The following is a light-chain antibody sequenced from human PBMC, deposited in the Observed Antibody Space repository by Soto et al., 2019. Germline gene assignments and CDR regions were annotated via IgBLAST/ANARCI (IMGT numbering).Light chain of an antibody. CDR1: SSDVGGYNY. V-gene: IGLV2-14*01. Sequence: QLVLTQPASVSGSPGQSITISCTGTSSDVGGYNYVSWYQQHPGKAPKLMIYDVSKRPSGVSNRFSGSKSGNTASLTISGLQAEDEADYYCSSYISSSTLNVFGTGTKVTVL. CDR2: DVS. J-gene: IGLJ1*01. CDR3: SSYISSSTLNV.